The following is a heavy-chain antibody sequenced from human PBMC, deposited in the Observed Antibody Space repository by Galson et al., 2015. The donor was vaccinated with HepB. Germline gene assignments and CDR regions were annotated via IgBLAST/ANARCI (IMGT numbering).Heavy chain of an antibody. V-gene: IGHV3-53*01. D-gene: IGHD6-13*01. Sequence: SLRLSCAASGFTVSRSYMAWVRQAPGKGLEWVSVISTGTALYYADSVRGRFAIARDNYKNSLYLQLNSLRADDTAVYYCARIFTSSWYFDHWGQGTLVTVSA. CDR2: ISTGTAL. CDR1: GFTVSRSY. J-gene: IGHJ4*02. CDR3: ARIFTSSWYFDH.